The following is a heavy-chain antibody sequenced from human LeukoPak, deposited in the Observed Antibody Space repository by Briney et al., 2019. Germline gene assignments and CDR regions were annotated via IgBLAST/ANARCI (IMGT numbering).Heavy chain of an antibody. CDR2: ITGGGGST. J-gene: IGHJ4*02. CDR1: GFTFSNYA. D-gene: IGHD1-26*01. V-gene: IGHV3-23*01. CDR3: AKAGWSWYFDS. Sequence: PGGSLRLSCAASGFTFSNYAMTWVRQAPGKGLEWVSDITGGGGSTNYADSVKGRFTISRDNSKNTLYLQMSSLRAEDTAVYYCAKAGWSWYFDSWGQGTLVTVSS.